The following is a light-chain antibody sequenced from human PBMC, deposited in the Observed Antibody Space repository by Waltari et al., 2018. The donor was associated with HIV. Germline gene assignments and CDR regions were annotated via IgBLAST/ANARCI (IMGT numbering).Light chain of an antibody. Sequence: DIQMTQSPSSLSASVGDRVTITCQASQDISKYLNWYQQKPGKAPKLLIYDASNLEPVVPSRFSGSGSGTDFTFTISSLQPEDIATYYCQQYDNLPFTFGPGTKVDIK. CDR2: DAS. CDR3: QQYDNLPFT. V-gene: IGKV1-33*01. J-gene: IGKJ3*01. CDR1: QDISKY.